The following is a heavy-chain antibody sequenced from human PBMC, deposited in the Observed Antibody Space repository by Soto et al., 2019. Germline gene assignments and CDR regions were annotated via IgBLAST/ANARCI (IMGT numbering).Heavy chain of an antibody. D-gene: IGHD3-3*01. Sequence: GASVKVSCKASGYTFTSYAMHWVLQAPGQRLEWMGWINAGNGNTKYSQKFQGRVTITRDTSASTAYMELSSLRSEDTAVYYCASSFGVVISFDYWGQGTLVTVS. J-gene: IGHJ4*02. V-gene: IGHV1-3*01. CDR2: INAGNGNT. CDR3: ASSFGVVISFDY. CDR1: GYTFTSYA.